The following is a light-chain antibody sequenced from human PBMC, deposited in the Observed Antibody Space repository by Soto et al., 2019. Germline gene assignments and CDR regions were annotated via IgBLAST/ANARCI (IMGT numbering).Light chain of an antibody. Sequence: DIQTTQSPSSLSASVGDRVTITCRTSDNIAQYLNWYQQKPGQVPKLLIVAASRLQSGVPTRFSGSGSGTDFTLTINNLQPEDFATYYCQQSYSAPPWTFGQGTKVEVK. CDR3: QQSYSAPPWT. J-gene: IGKJ1*01. V-gene: IGKV1-39*01. CDR1: DNIAQY. CDR2: AAS.